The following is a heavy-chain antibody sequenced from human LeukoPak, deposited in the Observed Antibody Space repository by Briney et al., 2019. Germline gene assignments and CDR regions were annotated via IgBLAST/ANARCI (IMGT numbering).Heavy chain of an antibody. Sequence: SETLSLTCTVSGDSISSYYWSWIRQPPGKGLEWIGNIFYGGSPNYNPSHKSRVTTSFDTSKNQFSLKLSFVTAADTAVYYCARVGHIVAAGTYDYWGQGTLVTVSS. J-gene: IGHJ4*02. D-gene: IGHD6-13*01. V-gene: IGHV4-59*12. CDR2: IFYGGSP. CDR3: ARVGHIVAAGTYDY. CDR1: GDSISSYY.